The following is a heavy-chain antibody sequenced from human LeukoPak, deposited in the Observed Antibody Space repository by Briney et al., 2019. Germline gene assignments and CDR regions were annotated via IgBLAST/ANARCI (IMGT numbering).Heavy chain of an antibody. V-gene: IGHV1-24*01. CDR1: GYTLAELS. Sequence: ASVKVSCKVSGYTLAELSMHWVRQAPGKGLEWMGGFDPEDGETIYAQKFQGRVTMTEDTSTDTAYMELSSLRSEDTAVYYCATDQDDFWSGGSYDWGQGTLVTVSS. CDR2: FDPEDGET. J-gene: IGHJ4*02. CDR3: ATDQDDFWSGGSYD. D-gene: IGHD3-3*01.